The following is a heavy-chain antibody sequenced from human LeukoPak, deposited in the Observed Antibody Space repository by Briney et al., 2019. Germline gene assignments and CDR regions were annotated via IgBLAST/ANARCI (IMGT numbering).Heavy chain of an antibody. Sequence: PSETLSLTCSVSGSTIRGSWWSWIRQPAGKGPEWMGRINDSGTTRYDPSLKSRLTMSVDTSKDQFSLKLTSVTAADTAVYYCVRGLSASNDFNWFESWGRGILVTVSS. CDR2: INDSGTT. CDR1: GSTIRGSW. CDR3: VRGLSASNDFNWFES. D-gene: IGHD1-1*01. J-gene: IGHJ5*01. V-gene: IGHV4-4*07.